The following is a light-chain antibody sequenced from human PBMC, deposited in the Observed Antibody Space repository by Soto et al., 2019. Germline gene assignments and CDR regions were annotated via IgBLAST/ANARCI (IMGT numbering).Light chain of an antibody. CDR3: GTWDGGLSAAV. J-gene: IGLJ3*02. Sequence: QSVLTQPPSVSATPGQRVTISCSGSSSNIGNHLVSWYQQLPGTVPKLLIYDDDKRPSGIPDRFTGSKSGASATLGITGLQNGDEGDYYCGTWDGGLSAAVFGGGTKLTVL. V-gene: IGLV1-51*01. CDR1: SSNIGNHL. CDR2: DDD.